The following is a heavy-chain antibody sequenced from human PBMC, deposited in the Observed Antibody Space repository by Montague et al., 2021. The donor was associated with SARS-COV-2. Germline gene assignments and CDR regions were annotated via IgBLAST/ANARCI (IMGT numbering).Heavy chain of an antibody. CDR3: AGKVLTVPADY. J-gene: IGHJ4*02. Sequence: SETLSLTSAVSGVSITSTNWGSLVRQPPGKGLEWIGEISYGGIATYNPSLKSRATISMDRSRNLFSLKLSSVTAADTAIYYCAGKVLTVPADYWGQGTLVTVS. V-gene: IGHV4-4*02. CDR2: ISYGGIA. CDR1: GVSITSTNW. D-gene: IGHD4-11*01.